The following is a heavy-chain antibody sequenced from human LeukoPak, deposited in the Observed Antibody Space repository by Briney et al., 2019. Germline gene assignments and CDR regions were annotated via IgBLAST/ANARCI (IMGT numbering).Heavy chain of an antibody. V-gene: IGHV1-2*02. Sequence: SSVKVSCKASGYTFTGYYMHWVRQAPGQGLEWMGWINPNSGGTNYAQKLQGRVTMTRDTSISTAYMELSRLRSDDTAVYYCARICSSTSCVGYWGQGTLVTVSS. D-gene: IGHD2-2*01. CDR1: GYTFTGYY. CDR2: INPNSGGT. J-gene: IGHJ4*02. CDR3: ARICSSTSCVGY.